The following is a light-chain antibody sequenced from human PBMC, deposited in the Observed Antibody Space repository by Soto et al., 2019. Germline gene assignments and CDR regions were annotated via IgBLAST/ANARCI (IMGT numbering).Light chain of an antibody. J-gene: IGKJ1*01. Sequence: EIVWTQSPGTLSLSPGERATLSCRAIQSVTSNYLAWDQQKPGQAPRLLIFGASIRDTGIPDRFSGSGSGTDFTLTISRLESEDFSVYSCQQYGSSPGTFGQGTNVEIK. V-gene: IGKV3-20*01. CDR1: QSVTSNY. CDR2: GAS. CDR3: QQYGSSPGT.